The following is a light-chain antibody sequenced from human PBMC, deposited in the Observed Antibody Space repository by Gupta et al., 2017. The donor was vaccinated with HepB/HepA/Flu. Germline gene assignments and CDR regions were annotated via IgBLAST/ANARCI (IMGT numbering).Light chain of an antibody. Sequence: EIVLTQSPGTLSLSPGERATLSCRASQSVSSSYLAWYQQKPGQAPRLLISDASSRAAGIPDRFSGSGSGTDFTLTISRREPEDFAVYYCQLYGSSPLYTFGQGTNLEIK. J-gene: IGKJ2*01. V-gene: IGKV3-20*01. CDR1: QSVSSSY. CDR3: QLYGSSPLYT. CDR2: DAS.